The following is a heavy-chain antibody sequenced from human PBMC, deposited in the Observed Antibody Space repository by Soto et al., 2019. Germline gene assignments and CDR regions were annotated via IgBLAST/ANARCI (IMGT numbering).Heavy chain of an antibody. Sequence: ASVKVYCTASGYTFTGYYMHWVRQAPGQGLEWMGWINPNSGGTNYAQKFQGRVTMTRDTSISTAYMELSRLRSDDTAVYYCAREGGRIAAAGKAFYYYYGMDVWGQGTTVNV. J-gene: IGHJ6*02. V-gene: IGHV1-2*02. CDR3: AREGGRIAAAGKAFYYYYGMDV. CDR1: GYTFTGYY. D-gene: IGHD6-13*01. CDR2: INPNSGGT.